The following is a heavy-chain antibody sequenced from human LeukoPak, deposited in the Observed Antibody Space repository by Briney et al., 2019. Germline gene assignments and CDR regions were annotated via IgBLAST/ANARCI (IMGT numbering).Heavy chain of an antibody. Sequence: PGGSLRLSCAASGFIFSNYGMSWVRQAPGKGLEWVSSISGSGGSTQYADSVQGRFAISRDNSKNTLYLQMNSLRVEDTAVYFCARDPNGDYIGTFDMWGRGTMVSVSS. D-gene: IGHD4-17*01. CDR3: ARDPNGDYIGTFDM. CDR1: GFIFSNYG. J-gene: IGHJ3*02. V-gene: IGHV3-23*01. CDR2: ISGSGGST.